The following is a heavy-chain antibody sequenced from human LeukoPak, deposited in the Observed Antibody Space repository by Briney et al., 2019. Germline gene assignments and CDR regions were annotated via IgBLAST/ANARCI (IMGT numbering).Heavy chain of an antibody. CDR2: IYYSGST. D-gene: IGHD5-18*01. J-gene: IGHJ4*02. CDR1: GGSISSSSYY. CDR3: ARSRGTTLVTRFDY. V-gene: IGHV4-39*07. Sequence: SETLSLTCTVSGGSISSSSYYWGWIRQPPGKGLEWIGSIYYSGSTYYNPSLKSRVTISVDTSKNQFSLNLSSLTAADTAVYYCARSRGTTLVTRFDYWGQGTLVTVSS.